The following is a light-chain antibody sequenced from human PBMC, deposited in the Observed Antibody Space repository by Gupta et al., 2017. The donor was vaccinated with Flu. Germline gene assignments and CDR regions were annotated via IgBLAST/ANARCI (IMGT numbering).Light chain of an antibody. Sequence: DIVMTPSPASLAVSLGERATINCKSSQSVLYSSNNKNYLAWYQQKPGQPPKLLIYWASTRKPGVPDRFSGGGSGTDFTLTIGSLQAEDVAVYYCQQHYATPRTFGHGTKVEIK. CDR2: WAS. J-gene: IGKJ1*01. CDR1: QSVLYSSNNKNY. CDR3: QQHYATPRT. V-gene: IGKV4-1*01.